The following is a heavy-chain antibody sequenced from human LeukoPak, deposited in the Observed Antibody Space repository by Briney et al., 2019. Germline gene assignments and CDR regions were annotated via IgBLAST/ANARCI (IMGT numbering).Heavy chain of an antibody. CDR1: GFTFSSYE. J-gene: IGHJ3*02. CDR3: ARGNWIGAFDI. D-gene: IGHD3-3*01. Sequence: GGFLRLSCAASGFTFSSYEMNWVRQAPGKGLEGISHISSSGSRIYYADSVKGRFTISRDNANNSLYLQMNGLSVEDTAVYYCARGNWIGAFDIWGQGKMVTVSS. V-gene: IGHV3-48*03. CDR2: ISSSGSRI.